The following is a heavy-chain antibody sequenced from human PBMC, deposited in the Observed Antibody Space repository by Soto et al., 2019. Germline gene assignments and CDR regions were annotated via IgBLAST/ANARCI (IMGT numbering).Heavy chain of an antibody. J-gene: IGHJ4*02. D-gene: IGHD4-17*01. CDR3: ARAFIPDPANTVTTYFDY. V-gene: IGHV1-69*06. CDR1: GGTFSSYA. Sequence: SVKVSCKASGGTFSSYAISWVRQAPGQGLEWMGGIIPIFGTANYAQKFQGRVTITADKSTSTAYMELSSLRSEGTAVYYCARAFIPDPANTVTTYFDYWGQGXLVTVYS. CDR2: IIPIFGTA.